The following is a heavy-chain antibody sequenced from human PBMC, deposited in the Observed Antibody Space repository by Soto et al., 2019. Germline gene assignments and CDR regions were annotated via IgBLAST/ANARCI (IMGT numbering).Heavy chain of an antibody. Sequence: SVKVSCKASVYTFTSYGISWVRQAPGQGLEWMGWISAYNGNTNYAQKLQGRVTMTTDTSTSTAYMELRSLRSDDTAVYYCASVDTAMVAYWRQGTLVTVSS. J-gene: IGHJ4*02. CDR2: ISAYNGNT. D-gene: IGHD5-18*01. CDR3: ASVDTAMVAY. V-gene: IGHV1-18*01. CDR1: VYTFTSYG.